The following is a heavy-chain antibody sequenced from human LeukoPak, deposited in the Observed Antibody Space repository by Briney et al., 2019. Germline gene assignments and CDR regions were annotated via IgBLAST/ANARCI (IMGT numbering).Heavy chain of an antibody. J-gene: IGHJ4*02. CDR3: ASERPGFG. Sequence: PSETLSLTCTVSGYSISSGYYWGWIRQPPGKGLEWIGSIYHSGSTYYNPSLKSRVTISVDTSKNQFSLKLSSVTAADTAVYYCASERPGFGWGQGTLVTVSS. CDR1: GYSISSGYY. CDR2: IYHSGST. D-gene: IGHD3-16*01. V-gene: IGHV4-38-2*02.